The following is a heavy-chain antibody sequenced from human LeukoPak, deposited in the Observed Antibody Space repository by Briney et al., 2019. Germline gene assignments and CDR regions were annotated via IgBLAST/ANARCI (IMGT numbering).Heavy chain of an antibody. Sequence: GASVKVSCKVSGYTLTELSMHWVRQAPGKGLEWMGGFDPEDGETIYAQKFQGRVTMTEDTSTDTAYMELSSLRSEDTAVYYCAFTMITAGEGAFDIWGQGTMVTVSS. CDR2: FDPEDGET. CDR3: AFTMITAGEGAFDI. CDR1: GYTLTELS. V-gene: IGHV1-24*01. D-gene: IGHD3-22*01. J-gene: IGHJ3*02.